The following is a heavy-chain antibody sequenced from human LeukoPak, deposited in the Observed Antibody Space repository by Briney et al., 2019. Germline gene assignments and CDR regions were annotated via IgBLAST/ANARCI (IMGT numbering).Heavy chain of an antibody. V-gene: IGHV3-7*01. CDR1: GFTFSSYW. CDR3: ARDISLGSSSWYPRYYYYYYYMDV. CDR2: IKQDGSEK. Sequence: PGGSLRLSCAASGFTFSSYWMSWVRQAPGKGLEWVANIKQDGSEKYYVDSVKGRFTISRDNAKNSLYLQMNSLRAEDTAVYYCARDISLGSSSWYPRYYYYYYYMDVWGKGTTVTVSS. D-gene: IGHD6-13*01. J-gene: IGHJ6*03.